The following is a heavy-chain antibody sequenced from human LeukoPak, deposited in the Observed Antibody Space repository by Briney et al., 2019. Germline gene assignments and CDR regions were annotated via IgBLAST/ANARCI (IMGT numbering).Heavy chain of an antibody. Sequence: PSETLSLTCNVYGGSINNDYCWTWIRQPPGKGLEWIGYIYYSGSTNYNPSLKSRVTISVDTSKNQFSLKLSSVTAADTAVYYCASISMVRGVIAFDPWGQGTLVAVSS. D-gene: IGHD3-10*01. J-gene: IGHJ5*02. CDR2: IYYSGST. CDR1: GGSINNDYC. CDR3: ASISMVRGVIAFDP. V-gene: IGHV4-61*01.